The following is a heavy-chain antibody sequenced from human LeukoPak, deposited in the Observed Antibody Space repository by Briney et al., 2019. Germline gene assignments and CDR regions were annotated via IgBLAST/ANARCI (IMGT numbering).Heavy chain of an antibody. Sequence: ASVKVSCKASGHTATTYGFSWVRQAPGQGLEWIGWIFSYNGQTKYADKFQGRVTMATDTSKTIAYMELRSLRSDDTAVYFCANVAKGRYFFYYMDVWGKGTTVTVS. D-gene: IGHD5-12*01. CDR1: GHTATTYG. CDR2: IFSYNGQT. J-gene: IGHJ6*03. V-gene: IGHV1-18*01. CDR3: ANVAKGRYFFYYMDV.